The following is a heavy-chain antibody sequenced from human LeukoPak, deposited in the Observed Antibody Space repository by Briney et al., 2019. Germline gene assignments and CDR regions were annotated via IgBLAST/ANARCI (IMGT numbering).Heavy chain of an antibody. CDR1: GASVSSGSSY. V-gene: IGHV4-61*01. Sequence: KTSETLSLTCTVSGASVSSGSSYWGWIRQPPGKELEWIGYIFYSGTTNYSPSLKSRVTMSLDTSENQFSLRLSSVTAADTAVYYCAGTPVYCSGGSCYYYYYAMDVWGQGTTVTVSS. J-gene: IGHJ6*02. D-gene: IGHD2-15*01. CDR2: IFYSGTT. CDR3: AGTPVYCSGGSCYYYYYAMDV.